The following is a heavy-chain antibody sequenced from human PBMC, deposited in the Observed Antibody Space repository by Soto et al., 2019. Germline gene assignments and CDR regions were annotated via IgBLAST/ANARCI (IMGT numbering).Heavy chain of an antibody. D-gene: IGHD6-6*01. CDR1: GFSLSTSGVG. CDR2: IYWDDAK. Sequence: QITLKESGPTVVKPTQTLTLTCSFSGFSLSTSGVGVGWIRQSPGKSPDCLALIYWDDAKRYRPSLKNRLTITRNTSKTQVVLILTDMDPVDTATYYCAHRRARTAARYDAFDIWGQGTMVTISS. CDR3: AHRRARTAARYDAFDI. V-gene: IGHV2-5*02. J-gene: IGHJ3*02.